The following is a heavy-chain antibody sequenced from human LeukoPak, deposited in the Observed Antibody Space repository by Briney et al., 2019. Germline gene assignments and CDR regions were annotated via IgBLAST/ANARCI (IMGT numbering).Heavy chain of an antibody. D-gene: IGHD6-6*01. V-gene: IGHV4-39*01. CDR1: GGSITSSNYY. CDR2: IYYSGSA. CDR3: ASELATRTYFDY. Sequence: PSGTLSLTCTVSGGSITSSNYYWGWIRQPPGMGLEWIGNIYYSGSAYYNPSLKSRVTISVDTSKNQFSLKLSSVTAADTAIYYCASELATRTYFDYWGQGTLVTVSS. J-gene: IGHJ4*02.